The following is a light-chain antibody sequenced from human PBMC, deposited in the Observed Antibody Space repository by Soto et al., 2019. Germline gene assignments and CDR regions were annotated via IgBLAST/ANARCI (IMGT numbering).Light chain of an antibody. Sequence: DIVLTQSPGTLSLSPGERATLSCRASQSLGTDYLAWYQQKPGQAPRLLIYDASRRATGIPVRFSGSGSGADFTLTISTLEPEDFATYYCQQYDGYPLTFGQGTRVEIK. V-gene: IGKV3-20*01. CDR1: QSLGTDY. CDR2: DAS. CDR3: QQYDGYPLT. J-gene: IGKJ1*01.